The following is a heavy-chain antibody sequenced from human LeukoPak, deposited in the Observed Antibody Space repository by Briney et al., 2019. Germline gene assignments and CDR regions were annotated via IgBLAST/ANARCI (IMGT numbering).Heavy chain of an antibody. CDR1: GYTFTGYY. CDR2: INPNSGGT. V-gene: IGHV1-2*02. CDR3: ARAPVLLWFGEPYYYYGMDV. D-gene: IGHD3-10*01. Sequence: ASVKVSCKASGYTFTGYYMHWVRQAPGQGLEWMGWINPNSGGTNYAQKSQGRVTMTRDTSISTAYMELSRLRSDDTAVYYCARAPVLLWFGEPYYYYGMDVWGQGTTVTVSS. J-gene: IGHJ6*02.